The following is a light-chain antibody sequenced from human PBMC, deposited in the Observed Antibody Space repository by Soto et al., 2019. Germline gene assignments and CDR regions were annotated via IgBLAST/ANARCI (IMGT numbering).Light chain of an antibody. V-gene: IGKV1-33*01. Sequence: IQLTQSPSSLSASVGDRVTITCQASQEIDKNLNWYKQKPGKARKLLIYDESSFQTGVPSRFSGSGSATDFTFTISSLQPEDVASYYCQQYDNLLPITFGQGTRLEIK. CDR2: DES. J-gene: IGKJ5*01. CDR3: QQYDNLLPIT. CDR1: QEIDKN.